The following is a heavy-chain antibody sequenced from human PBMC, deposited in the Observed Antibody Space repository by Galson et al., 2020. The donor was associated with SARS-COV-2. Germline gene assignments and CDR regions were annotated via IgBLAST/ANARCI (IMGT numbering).Heavy chain of an antibody. D-gene: IGHD3-3*01. CDR3: ATQRNFGVVGFYWFDP. Sequence: ASVKVSCKVSGYTLTELSMHWVRQAPGKGLEWMGGFDPEDGETIYAQKFQGRVTMTEDTSTDTAYMELSSLRSEDTAVYYCATQRNFGVVGFYWFDPWGQGTLVTVSS. CDR1: GYTLTELS. V-gene: IGHV1-24*01. J-gene: IGHJ5*02. CDR2: FDPEDGET.